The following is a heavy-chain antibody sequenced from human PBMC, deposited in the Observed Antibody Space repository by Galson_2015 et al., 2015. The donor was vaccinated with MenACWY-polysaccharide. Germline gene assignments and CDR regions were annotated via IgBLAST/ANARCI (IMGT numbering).Heavy chain of an antibody. CDR2: ISYDGSNK. Sequence: SLRLSCAASGFTFSSYGMHWVRQAPGKGLEWVAVISYDGSNKYYADSVKGRFTISRDNSKNTLYLQMNSLRAEDTAVYYCAKEWGQYYDYVWGSYRYTPNYFDYWGQGTLVTVSS. V-gene: IGHV3-30*18. J-gene: IGHJ4*02. CDR3: AKEWGQYYDYVWGSYRYTPNYFDY. CDR1: GFTFSSYG. D-gene: IGHD3-16*02.